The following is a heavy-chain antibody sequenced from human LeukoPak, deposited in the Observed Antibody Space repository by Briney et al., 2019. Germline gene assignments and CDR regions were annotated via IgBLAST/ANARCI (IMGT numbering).Heavy chain of an antibody. J-gene: IGHJ4*02. CDR1: GFTFSTYE. D-gene: IGHD6-19*01. CDR3: ARIAVAASVPY. V-gene: IGHV3-66*02. Sequence: GGFLRLSCAASGFTFSTYEMNWVRQAPGKGLEWVSVIYSGGSTYYADSVKGRFTISRDNSKNTLYLQMNSLRAEDTAVYYCARIAVAASVPYWGQGTLVTVSS. CDR2: IYSGGST.